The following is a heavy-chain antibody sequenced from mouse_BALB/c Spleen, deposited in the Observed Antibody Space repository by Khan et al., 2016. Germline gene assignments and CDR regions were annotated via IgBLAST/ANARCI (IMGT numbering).Heavy chain of an antibody. CDR1: GYSITSDYA. CDR3: ARRTDGGYSYFDY. Sequence: EVQLQESGPGLVKPSQSLSLTCTVTGYSITSDYAWNWIRQFPGNKLEWLGYISYSGSTSYNPSLKSRISITRDTFKYQFFLQLNSVTTDDTGTYYCARRTDGGYSYFDYWGQSTTLAVSS. CDR2: ISYSGST. D-gene: IGHD2-3*01. J-gene: IGHJ2*01. V-gene: IGHV3-2*02.